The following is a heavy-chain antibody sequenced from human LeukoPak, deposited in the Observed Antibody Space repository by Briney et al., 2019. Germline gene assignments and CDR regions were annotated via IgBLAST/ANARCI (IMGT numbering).Heavy chain of an antibody. J-gene: IGHJ4*02. D-gene: IGHD6-13*01. V-gene: IGHV4-59*01. CDR3: ARNFGSSWYYFDY. CDR1: GGSISGYY. Sequence: SETLSLTCTVSGGSISGYYWSWIRQPPGKGLEWIGYIYYSGNTNYNLSLKSRVTISVDTSNNQFSLKLSSVTAADTAVYYCARNFGSSWYYFDYWGQGTLVTVSS. CDR2: IYYSGNT.